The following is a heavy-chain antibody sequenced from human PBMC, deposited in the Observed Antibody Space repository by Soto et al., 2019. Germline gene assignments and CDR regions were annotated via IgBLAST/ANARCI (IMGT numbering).Heavy chain of an antibody. CDR2: ISDSGRSK. Sequence: GGSLRLSCAASGFTFSDYEMNWVRQAPGKAPEWVSYISDSGRSKDYADSVKGRFTISRDNSRSSLHLQMLSLKVEDTAIYYCARLPSSTLQGNWFDPWGQGTLVTVSS. D-gene: IGHD1-1*01. J-gene: IGHJ5*02. CDR1: GFTFSDYE. V-gene: IGHV3-48*03. CDR3: ARLPSSTLQGNWFDP.